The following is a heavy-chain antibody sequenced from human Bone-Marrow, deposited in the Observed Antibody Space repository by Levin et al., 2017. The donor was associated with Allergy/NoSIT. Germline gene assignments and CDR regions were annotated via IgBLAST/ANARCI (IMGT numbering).Heavy chain of an antibody. CDR3: ATGTGGHYWYFDL. D-gene: IGHD1-1*01. Sequence: SCTVSGGSISSGLFYWSWIRQAPGKGLEWIGYFDYSGSTNYNPSLTGRVTMSVDMSKKNLSVKLSSVTAADTAVYYCATGTGGHYWYFDLWGRGTLVTVSS. V-gene: IGHV4-61*03. CDR2: FDYSGST. J-gene: IGHJ2*01. CDR1: GGSISSGLFY.